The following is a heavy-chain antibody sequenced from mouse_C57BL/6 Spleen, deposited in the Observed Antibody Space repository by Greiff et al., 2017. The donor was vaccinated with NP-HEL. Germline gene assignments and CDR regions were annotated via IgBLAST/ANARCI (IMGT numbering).Heavy chain of an antibody. Sequence: VQLQQSGAELVKPGASVKMSCKASGYTFTSYWITWVKQRPGQGLEWIGDIYPGSGSTNYNEKFKSKATLTVDTSSSTAYMQLSSLTSEDSAVYYCARRGLRNYAMDYWGQGTSVTVSS. J-gene: IGHJ4*01. CDR2: IYPGSGST. CDR3: ARRGLRNYAMDY. V-gene: IGHV1-55*01. D-gene: IGHD2-4*01. CDR1: GYTFTSYW.